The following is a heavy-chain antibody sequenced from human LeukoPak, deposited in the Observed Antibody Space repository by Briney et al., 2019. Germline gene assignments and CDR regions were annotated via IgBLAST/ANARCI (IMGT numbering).Heavy chain of an antibody. CDR1: GFTFSSYA. CDR3: AKDYGDYTDVDY. D-gene: IGHD4-17*01. J-gene: IGHJ4*02. CDR2: ISGSGGST. Sequence: GGSLRLSCAASGFTFSSYAMSWVRQAPGKGLEWVSAISGSGGSTYYADSVKGRFTIPRDNSKNTLYLQMNSLRAEGTAVYYRAKDYGDYTDVDYWGQGTLVTVSS. V-gene: IGHV3-23*01.